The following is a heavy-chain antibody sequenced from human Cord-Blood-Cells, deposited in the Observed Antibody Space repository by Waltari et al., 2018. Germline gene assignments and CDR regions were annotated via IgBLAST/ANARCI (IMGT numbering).Heavy chain of an antibody. J-gene: IGHJ2*01. CDR2: INHSGST. V-gene: IGHV4-34*01. CDR1: GGSFSGYY. D-gene: IGHD4-4*01. CDR3: ARCCGDYSDWYFDL. Sequence: QVQLQQWGAGLLKPSETLSLTCAVYGGSFSGYYWSWIRQPPGKGLEWIGEINHSGSTNDGASLKRRGSRAVDASESWLSRKLGAGTGADTAGDYWARCCGDYSDWYFDLGGRGTLVTVSS.